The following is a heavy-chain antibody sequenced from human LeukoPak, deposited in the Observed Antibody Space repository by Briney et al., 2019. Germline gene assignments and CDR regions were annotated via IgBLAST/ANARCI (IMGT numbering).Heavy chain of an antibody. CDR1: GFTFSDYY. CDR2: ISSSGSTI. V-gene: IGHV3-11*04. J-gene: IGHJ4*02. CDR3: ARDLGYCSSTSCYFDY. Sequence: GGSLRLSCAASGFTFSDYYMSWIRQAPGKGLEWVSYISSSGSTIYYADSVKGRFTISRDNAKNSLYLQMNSLRAEDTAVYYCARDLGYCSSTSCYFDYWGQVTLVTVSS. D-gene: IGHD2-2*01.